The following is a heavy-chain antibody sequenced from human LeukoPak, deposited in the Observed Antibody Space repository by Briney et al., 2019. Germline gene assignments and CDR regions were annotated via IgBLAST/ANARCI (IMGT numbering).Heavy chain of an antibody. CDR1: GGSFSGYY. Sequence: PSEILSLTCAVYGGSFSGYYWSWIRQPPGKGLEWIGEINHSGSTNYNPSLKSRVTISVDTSKNQFSLKLSSVTAADTAVYYCATSRNWYFDLWGRGTLVTVSS. J-gene: IGHJ2*01. CDR3: ATSRNWYFDL. CDR2: INHSGST. V-gene: IGHV4-34*01.